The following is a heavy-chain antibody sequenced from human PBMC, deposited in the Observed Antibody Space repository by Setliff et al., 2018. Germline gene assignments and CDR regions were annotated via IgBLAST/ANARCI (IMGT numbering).Heavy chain of an antibody. CDR1: GFTVSSFS. V-gene: IGHV3-30*03. D-gene: IGHD3-10*01. CDR3: ARAKGYYASGEIASFDY. CDR2: LSDDGSNE. J-gene: IGHJ4*02. Sequence: PGGSLRLSCAASGFTVSSFSMHWVRQAPVEGLDWVATLSDDGSNEFYADSVKGRFTIFRDNSKNTLYLQMSSLRADDTAMYYCARAKGYYASGEIASFDYWGQGTLVTVSS.